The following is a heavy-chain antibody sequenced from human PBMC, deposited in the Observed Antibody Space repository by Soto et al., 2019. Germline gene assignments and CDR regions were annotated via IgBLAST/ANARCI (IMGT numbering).Heavy chain of an antibody. CDR3: ARDKRDLRFLEWSYYFDY. V-gene: IGHV3-23*01. J-gene: IGHJ4*02. Sequence: GGSLRLSCAAPWFTFCSYSMSWVPQAPGEGLEWVSAISGSGGSTYYADSVKGRFTISRDNSKNTLYLQMNSLRAEDTAVYYCARDKRDLRFLEWSYYFDYWGQGTLVTVSS. CDR2: ISGSGGST. D-gene: IGHD3-3*01. CDR1: WFTFCSYS.